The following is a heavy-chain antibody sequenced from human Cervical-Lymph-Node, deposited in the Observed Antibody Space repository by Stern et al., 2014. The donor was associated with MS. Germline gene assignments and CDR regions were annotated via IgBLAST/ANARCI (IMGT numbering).Heavy chain of an antibody. CDR3: VRVRIAVAGYDY. Sequence: VQLVESGGGLVQPGGSLRLSCAASGFAFSSYWMHLVRQAPGKGLVLVGRISGDSITTTYADSVKGRFTISRNNAKNTLYVQMNSLRAEDTAVYYCVRVRIAVAGYDYWGRGTLVAVSS. CDR2: ISGDSITT. J-gene: IGHJ4*02. D-gene: IGHD6-19*01. V-gene: IGHV3-74*03. CDR1: GFAFSSYW.